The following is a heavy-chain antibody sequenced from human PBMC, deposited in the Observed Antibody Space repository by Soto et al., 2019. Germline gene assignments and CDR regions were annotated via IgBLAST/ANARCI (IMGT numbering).Heavy chain of an antibody. V-gene: IGHV4-59*08. CDR2: MGYNGFT. CDR3: ARQGFGELHGLVDV. J-gene: IGHJ6*02. D-gene: IGHD3-10*01. CDR1: GGPMNNYY. Sequence: SETLSLTCTISGGPMNNYYCSWFRQPRGQGLEWIGYMGYNGFTRYNPSLRSRVAISLDTAKNQFSLNLISVTAADTALYYCARQGFGELHGLVDVWGRGITVTVSS.